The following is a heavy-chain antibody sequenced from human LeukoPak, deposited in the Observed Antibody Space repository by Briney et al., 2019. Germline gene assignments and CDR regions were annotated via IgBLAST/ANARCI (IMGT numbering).Heavy chain of an antibody. V-gene: IGHV3-7*01. CDR3: VRLRYTYGKNFDC. CDR2: IQQDGSEK. D-gene: IGHD5-18*01. Sequence: GGSLRLSCAASGFTFKGYWMSWVRQAPGRGLEWVANIQQDGSEKKYVDSVKGRFTISRDNAKNSLYLQMDSLRAEDTAVYYCVRLRYTYGKNFDCWGQGTLVTVSS. J-gene: IGHJ4*02. CDR1: GFTFKGYW.